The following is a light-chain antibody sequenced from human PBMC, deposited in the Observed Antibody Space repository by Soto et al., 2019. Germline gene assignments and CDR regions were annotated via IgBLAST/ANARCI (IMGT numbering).Light chain of an antibody. V-gene: IGKV1-33*01. CDR3: HQYYGLPPLT. Sequence: DIQMTQTPYSLSASIGYRVTITCQASQNITNNLSWYQQKPGKAPNLLIYHASKLAKGVTSRFSGSGSGTDFSFIITSLQREDLATYYCHQYYGLPPLTFGQGARLEIK. J-gene: IGKJ5*01. CDR1: QNITNN. CDR2: HAS.